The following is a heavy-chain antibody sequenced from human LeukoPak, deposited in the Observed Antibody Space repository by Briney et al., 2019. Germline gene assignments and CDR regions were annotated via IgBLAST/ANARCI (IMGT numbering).Heavy chain of an antibody. CDR1: GFTFSSYG. V-gene: IGHV3-33*01. CDR3: AREDAGYCSSTSCYGYYYYYMDV. D-gene: IGHD2-2*01. CDR2: IWYDGINK. Sequence: GGSLRLSCAASGFTFSSYGMHWVRQAPGKGLEWVAVIWYDGINKYYADSVKGRFTISRDNSKNTLYLQMNSLRAEDTAVYYCAREDAGYCSSTSCYGYYYYYMDVWGKGTTVTVSS. J-gene: IGHJ6*03.